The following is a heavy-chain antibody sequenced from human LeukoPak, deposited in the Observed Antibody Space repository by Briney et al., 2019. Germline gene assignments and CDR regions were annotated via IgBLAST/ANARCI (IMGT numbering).Heavy chain of an antibody. D-gene: IGHD3-10*01. V-gene: IGHV1-18*01. CDR3: ARDFSSVHRGEVSYH. J-gene: IGHJ5*02. CDR1: GYTFTNYG. Sequence: ASVKVSFKASGYTFTNYGISWVRQAPGQGLEWMGWISAYNGNTNSAQKFQGRVTMTTDTSTNTAYMELRSLRSDDTAVYCCARDFSSVHRGEVSYHWGQGTLVTVSS. CDR2: ISAYNGNT.